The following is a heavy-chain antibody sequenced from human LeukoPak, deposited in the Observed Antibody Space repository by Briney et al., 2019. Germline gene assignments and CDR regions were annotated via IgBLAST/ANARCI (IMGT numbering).Heavy chain of an antibody. CDR2: IKQDGSEK. CDR3: AGYARYCSSTSCYENWFDP. J-gene: IGHJ5*02. Sequence: GGSLRLSCAASGFTFSSYWMSWVRQAPGEGLEWVANIKQDGSEKYYVDSVKGRFTISRDNAKNSLYLQMNSLRAEDTAVYYCAGYARYCSSTSCYENWFDPWGQGTLVTVSS. CDR1: GFTFSSYW. V-gene: IGHV3-7*02. D-gene: IGHD2-2*01.